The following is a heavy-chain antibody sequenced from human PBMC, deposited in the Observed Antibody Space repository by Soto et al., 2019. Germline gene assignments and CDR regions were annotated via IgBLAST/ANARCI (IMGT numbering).Heavy chain of an antibody. CDR2: ISGRSTTM. CDR3: AKVLAIVVVPAVLAY. CDR1: GFDFSNYS. D-gene: IGHD2-2*01. V-gene: IGHV3-48*01. Sequence: PVGSLRLSCAAFGFDFSNYSINWVRQAPEKGLEWVSYISGRSTTMYFADSLKGRFTISRDNAKNSVFLQMSSLRAEDTAVYYCAKVLAIVVVPAVLAYWGQGTLVTVSS. J-gene: IGHJ4*02.